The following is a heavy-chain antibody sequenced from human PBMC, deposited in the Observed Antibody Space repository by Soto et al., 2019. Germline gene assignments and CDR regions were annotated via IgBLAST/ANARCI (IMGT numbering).Heavy chain of an antibody. CDR2: IHYSGTT. CDR1: GDSINSYF. Sequence: SETLSLTCAVSGDSINSYFWHWIRQPPGKGLEYIGYIHYSGTTKYNASLKSRATISVDTSKNQFSLKLSSVTAADTDVYYCAREGGDRSSSKGANWFDPGGQGTLVTLSS. D-gene: IGHD6-6*01. J-gene: IGHJ5*02. CDR3: AREGGDRSSSKGANWFDP. V-gene: IGHV4-59*01.